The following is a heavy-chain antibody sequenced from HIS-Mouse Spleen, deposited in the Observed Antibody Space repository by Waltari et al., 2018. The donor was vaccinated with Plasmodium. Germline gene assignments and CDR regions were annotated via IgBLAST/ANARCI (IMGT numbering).Heavy chain of an antibody. Sequence: QVQLVESGGGVVQPGRSLRLSCAASGFTFSSYAMHWVRQAPGKVLVWGAVISYYGSNKYSSDSVKGRFTISRDNSKNTLYLQMNSLRAEDTAVFHCARARYSGSYYGYFQHWGQGTLVTVSS. CDR2: ISYYGSNK. D-gene: IGHD1-26*01. CDR1: GFTFSSYA. CDR3: ARARYSGSYYGYFQH. V-gene: IGHV3-30-3*01. J-gene: IGHJ1*01.